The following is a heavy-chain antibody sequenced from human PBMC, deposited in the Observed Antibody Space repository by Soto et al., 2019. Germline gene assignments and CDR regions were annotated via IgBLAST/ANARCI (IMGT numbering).Heavy chain of an antibody. CDR3: AKDSQFYYMDV. CDR1: GFKFNDYA. Sequence: EVRLVESGGGLVQPGRSLRLSCAASGFKFNDYAMHWVRQAPGKGLEWVSGISWQGETIGCADSVKGRFIISRDNAKNVLYLQMNSLRTEDTALYYCAKDSQFYYMDVWGQGTTVSVSS. V-gene: IGHV3-9*01. CDR2: ISWQGETI. J-gene: IGHJ6*03. D-gene: IGHD6-19*01.